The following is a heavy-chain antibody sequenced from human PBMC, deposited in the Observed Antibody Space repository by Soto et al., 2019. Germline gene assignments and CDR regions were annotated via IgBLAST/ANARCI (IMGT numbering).Heavy chain of an antibody. Sequence: QVQLVESGGGVVQPGRSLRLSCAASGFTFSSYAMHWVRQAPGKGLEWVAVISYDGSNKYYADSVKGRFTISKDNSKHTLDLQMNSLGSEDTAVYYCARDMVEWELRYWGQGTLVTVSS. CDR3: ARDMVEWELRY. CDR1: GFTFSSYA. J-gene: IGHJ4*02. V-gene: IGHV3-30-3*01. CDR2: ISYDGSNK. D-gene: IGHD1-26*01.